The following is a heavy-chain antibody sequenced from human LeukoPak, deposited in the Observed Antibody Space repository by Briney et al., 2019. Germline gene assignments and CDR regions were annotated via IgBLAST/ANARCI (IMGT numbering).Heavy chain of an antibody. CDR3: ARGLEELKTYYDILTGQPEPTPFDY. D-gene: IGHD3-9*01. CDR2: ISAYNGNT. J-gene: IGHJ4*02. CDR1: GYTFTSYG. Sequence: ASVKVSCKASGYTFTSYGISWVRQAPGQGLEWMGWISAYNGNTNCAQKLQGRVTMTTDTSTSTAYMELRSLRSDDTAVYYCARGLEELKTYYDILTGQPEPTPFDYWGQGTLATVSS. V-gene: IGHV1-18*01.